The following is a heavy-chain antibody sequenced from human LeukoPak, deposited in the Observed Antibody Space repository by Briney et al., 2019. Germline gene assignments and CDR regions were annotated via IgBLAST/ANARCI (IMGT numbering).Heavy chain of an antibody. D-gene: IGHD3-22*01. CDR1: GFTFSSYG. Sequence: GRSLRLSCAASGFTFSSYGMHWVRQAPGKGLEWVAVISYDGSNKYYADSVKGRFTISRDNSKNTLYLQMNSLRAEDTAVYYCAKDRDYYDSSGPFDYWGQGTLVTVPS. J-gene: IGHJ4*02. V-gene: IGHV3-30*18. CDR2: ISYDGSNK. CDR3: AKDRDYYDSSGPFDY.